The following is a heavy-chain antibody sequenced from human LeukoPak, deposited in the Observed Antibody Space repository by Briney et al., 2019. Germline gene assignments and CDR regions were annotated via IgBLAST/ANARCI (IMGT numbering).Heavy chain of an antibody. CDR1: GITLSNYG. CDR2: IRDSGGTT. J-gene: IGHJ4*02. V-gene: IGHV3-23*01. CDR3: AKLGPPLAATGAGPDY. Sequence: TGGSLRLSCAVSGITLSNYGMSWVRKAPGKGLEWVSAIRDSGGTTYHADSVKGRFTISRDNSKNTLYLQMNSLRAEDTAVYYCAKLGPPLAATGAGPDYWGQGTLVTVSS. D-gene: IGHD6-13*01.